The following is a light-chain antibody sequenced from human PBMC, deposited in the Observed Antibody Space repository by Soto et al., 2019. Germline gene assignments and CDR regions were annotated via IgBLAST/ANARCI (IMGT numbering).Light chain of an antibody. V-gene: IGKV3-20*01. J-gene: IGKJ1*01. CDR2: GAS. CDR1: QSVSSSY. Sequence: EIVLTESPGTLSLTPGEGTTLSCRASQSVSSSYLAWYQQKFGQAPRLLIYGASNRATGIPDRFSGSGSGTDFTLTISRLEPEDFAVYYCQLQDTLPRAFGQGTKVDI. CDR3: QLQDTLPRA.